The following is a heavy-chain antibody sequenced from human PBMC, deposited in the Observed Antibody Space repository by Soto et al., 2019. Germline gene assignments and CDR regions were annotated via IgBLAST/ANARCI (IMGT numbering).Heavy chain of an antibody. D-gene: IGHD2-2*01. V-gene: IGHV4-34*01. CDR3: ASCLRTVYCSSTSCTRVRKYYFDY. Sequence: PSETLSLTCAVYGGSFSGYYWSWIRQPPGKGLEWIEEINHSGSTNYNTSHKSRVTISVDTSKNQFSLKISSVTAADTAVYYCASCLRTVYCSSTSCTRVRKYYFDYWGQGTLVTVSS. CDR1: GGSFSGYY. CDR2: INHSGST. J-gene: IGHJ4*02.